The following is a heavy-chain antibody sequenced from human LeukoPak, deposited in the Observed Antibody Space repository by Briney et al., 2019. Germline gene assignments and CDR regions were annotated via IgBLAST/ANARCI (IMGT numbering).Heavy chain of an antibody. J-gene: IGHJ4*02. CDR1: GYTFTGYY. Sequence: ASVKVSCKASGYTFTGYYIHWVRQAPGQGPEWMGWINPNSGDTYYAQVFQGRVTMIRDTSITTAYMELSRLRSDDRAVYYCAGEAHGSGTYYSDYWGQGTLVTVSS. CDR2: INPNSGDT. D-gene: IGHD3-10*01. CDR3: AGEAHGSGTYYSDY. V-gene: IGHV1-2*02.